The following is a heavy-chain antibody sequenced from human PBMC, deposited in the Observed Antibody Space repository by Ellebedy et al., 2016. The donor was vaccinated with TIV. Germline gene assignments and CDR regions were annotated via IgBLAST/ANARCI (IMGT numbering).Heavy chain of an antibody. Sequence: GESLKISCKGSGYSFTSYWIGWVRQMPGKGLEWMGIIYPGDSDTRYSPSFQGQVTITADKSISTAYLQWRSLKASDTAMYYCARHDGSTSTEGGWFDPWGQGTLVTVSS. CDR2: IYPGDSDT. V-gene: IGHV5-51*01. J-gene: IGHJ5*02. D-gene: IGHD2-2*01. CDR3: ARHDGSTSTEGGWFDP. CDR1: GYSFTSYW.